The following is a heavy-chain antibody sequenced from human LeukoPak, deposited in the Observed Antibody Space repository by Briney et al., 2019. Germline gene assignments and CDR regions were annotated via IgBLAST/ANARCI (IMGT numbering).Heavy chain of an antibody. Sequence: GGSLRLSCAASGFTFSSYAMSWVRQAPGKGLEWVSAISGSGGSTYYADSVKGRFTISRDNSKNTLYLQMTSLRAEDTAVYYCAKDLPRPQWLGYFDYWGQGTLVTVSS. J-gene: IGHJ4*02. V-gene: IGHV3-23*01. CDR1: GFTFSSYA. D-gene: IGHD6-19*01. CDR2: ISGSGGST. CDR3: AKDLPRPQWLGYFDY.